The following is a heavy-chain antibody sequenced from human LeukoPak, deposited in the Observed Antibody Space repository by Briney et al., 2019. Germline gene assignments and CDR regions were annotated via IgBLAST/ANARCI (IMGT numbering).Heavy chain of an antibody. CDR3: ARGYSSGTFDY. V-gene: IGHV1-3*01. Sequence: ASVKVSCKASGYTFTGYYMHWVRQAPGQGLEWMGWINAGNGNTKYSQKFQGRVTITRDTSASTAYMELSSLRSEDTAVYYCARGYSSGTFDYWGQGTLVTVSS. D-gene: IGHD6-19*01. J-gene: IGHJ4*02. CDR1: GYTFTGYY. CDR2: INAGNGNT.